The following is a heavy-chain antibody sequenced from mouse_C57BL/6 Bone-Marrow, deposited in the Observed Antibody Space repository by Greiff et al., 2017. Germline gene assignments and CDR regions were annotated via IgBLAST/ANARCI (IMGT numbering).Heavy chain of an antibody. CDR2: ISSGGSYT. V-gene: IGHV5-6*01. Sequence: EVQVVESGGDLVKPGGSLKLSCAASGFTFSSYGMSWVRQTPDKRLEWVATISSGGSYTYYPDSVKGRFTISRDNAKNTRYLQMSSLKSEDTAMYYCARRGLGPWFAYWGQGTLVTVSA. CDR3: ARRGLGPWFAY. CDR1: GFTFSSYG. D-gene: IGHD4-1*01. J-gene: IGHJ3*01.